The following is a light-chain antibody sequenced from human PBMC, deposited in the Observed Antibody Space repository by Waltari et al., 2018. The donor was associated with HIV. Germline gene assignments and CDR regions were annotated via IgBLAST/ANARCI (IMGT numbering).Light chain of an antibody. V-gene: IGLV3-19*01. CDR3: NSRDSSGNHLV. CDR2: GNN. J-gene: IGLJ3*02. CDR1: SLRKSD. Sequence: SSELTQDPAVSVALGQPVRITCQGDSLRKSDGTWYQQKPGQAPVVVHDGNNNRPSGIPDRFSGSTSGSTTSLTIAGAQAEDEADYYCNSRDSSGNHLVFGGGTKLTVL.